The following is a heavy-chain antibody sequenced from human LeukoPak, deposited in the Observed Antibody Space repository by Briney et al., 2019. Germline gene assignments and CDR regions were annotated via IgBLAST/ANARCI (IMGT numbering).Heavy chain of an antibody. Sequence: GGSLRLSCAASGFTFSGHWMHWVRQAPGKGLVWVSRIKSDGSTTGYADSVKGRFTISRDNAKNTLYLQMNSLRAEDTAVYYCAREGYYYGSGSYTIDCWGQGTLVTVSS. J-gene: IGHJ4*02. V-gene: IGHV3-74*01. CDR2: IKSDGSTT. CDR3: AREGYYYGSGSYTIDC. D-gene: IGHD3-10*01. CDR1: GFTFSGHW.